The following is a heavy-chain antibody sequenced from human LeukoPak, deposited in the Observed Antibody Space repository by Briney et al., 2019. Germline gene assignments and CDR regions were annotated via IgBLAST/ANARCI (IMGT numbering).Heavy chain of an antibody. Sequence: ASVKVSCKASGYTFTSYDINWVRQAAGQGLEWMGWMNPNSGNTGFAQKFQGRVTITRNTSISTAYMELSSLRSEDTAMYYCAISPGVITEFLWFDPWGQGTLVTVSP. CDR1: GYTFTSYD. CDR2: MNPNSGNT. V-gene: IGHV1-8*03. CDR3: AISPGVITEFLWFDP. J-gene: IGHJ5*02. D-gene: IGHD3-22*01.